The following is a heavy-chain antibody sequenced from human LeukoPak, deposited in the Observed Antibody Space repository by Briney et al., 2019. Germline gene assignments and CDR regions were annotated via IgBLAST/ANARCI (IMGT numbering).Heavy chain of an antibody. Sequence: ASVKVSCKASGYTFTGYYMHWVRQAPGQGLEWMGWINPNSGGTNYAQKFQGRVTMTRDTSISTAYMELSRLRSDDTAVYYCARDGGYDSGYYYYYYGMDVWGQGTTDTVSS. CDR3: ARDGGYDSGYYYYYYGMDV. D-gene: IGHD5-12*01. CDR1: GYTFTGYY. V-gene: IGHV1-2*02. CDR2: INPNSGGT. J-gene: IGHJ6*02.